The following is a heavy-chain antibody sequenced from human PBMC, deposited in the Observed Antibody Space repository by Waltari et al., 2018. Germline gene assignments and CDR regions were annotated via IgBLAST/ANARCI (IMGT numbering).Heavy chain of an antibody. CDR3: ARRDSSGPYTEYYFDY. D-gene: IGHD3-22*01. Sequence: QVQLVQSGAEVKKPGSSVKVSCKASGGTFSSYAIRWVRPAPGQGLEWMGGSIPSFGTANYAQKFQGRVTITADKSTSTAYMELSSLRSEDTAVYYCARRDSSGPYTEYYFDYWGQGTLVTVSS. J-gene: IGHJ4*02. CDR1: GGTFSSYA. CDR2: SIPSFGTA. V-gene: IGHV1-69*14.